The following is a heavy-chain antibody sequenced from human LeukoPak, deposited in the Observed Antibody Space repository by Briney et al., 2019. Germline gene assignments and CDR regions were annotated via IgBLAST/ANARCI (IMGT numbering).Heavy chain of an antibody. CDR2: INWNGGST. Sequence: GGSLRLSCAASGFTFDDYGMSWVRQAPGKGLEWVSGINWNGGSTGYADSVKGRFTISRDNAKNSLYLQMNSLRAKDTALYYCARDQFGVIIVTSQYYFDYWGQGTLVTVSS. CDR3: ARDQFGVIIVTSQYYFDY. J-gene: IGHJ4*02. D-gene: IGHD3-3*01. V-gene: IGHV3-20*04. CDR1: GFTFDDYG.